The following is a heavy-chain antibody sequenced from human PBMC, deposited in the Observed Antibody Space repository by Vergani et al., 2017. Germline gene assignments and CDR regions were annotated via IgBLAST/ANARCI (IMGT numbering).Heavy chain of an antibody. CDR3: ARDAPTMVRGTWHPVDY. Sequence: QVQLVESGGGVVQPGRSLRLSCAASGFTFSSYGMHWVRQAPGKGLEWVAVISYDGSNKYYADSVKGRFTISRDNSKNTLYLQMNSLRAEDTAVYYCARDAPTMVRGTWHPVDYWGQGTLVTVSS. CDR1: GFTFSSYG. V-gene: IGHV3-30*03. CDR2: ISYDGSNK. D-gene: IGHD3-10*01. J-gene: IGHJ4*02.